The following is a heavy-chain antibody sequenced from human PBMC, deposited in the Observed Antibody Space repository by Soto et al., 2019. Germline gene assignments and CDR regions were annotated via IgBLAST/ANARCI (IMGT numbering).Heavy chain of an antibody. CDR1: GYTFTSYG. CDR3: LREINCDLWTCPKLLECLVQ. V-gene: IGHV1-18*01. Sequence: ASVKVSCKASGYTFTSYGISWVRQAPGQGLERMGWISAYNGNTNYAQKFQGRVTMTTDTSTSTAYMELRSLRYEDTAVYYCLREINCDLWTCPKLLECLVQWGQGSLVTVFS. D-gene: IGHD1-1*01. J-gene: IGHJ4*02. CDR2: ISAYNGNT.